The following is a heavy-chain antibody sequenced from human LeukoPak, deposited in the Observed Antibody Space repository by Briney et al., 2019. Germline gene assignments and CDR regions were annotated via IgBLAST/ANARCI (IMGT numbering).Heavy chain of an antibody. J-gene: IGHJ3*02. V-gene: IGHV3-9*01. Sequence: GGSLRLSCAASGFTFDDYAMHWVRQAPGKGLEWVSGISWNSGSIGYADSVKGRFTISRDNAKNSLYLQMNSLRAEDTALYYCAKDIESATGRSVAFDIWGQGTMVTVSS. CDR2: ISWNSGSI. D-gene: IGHD1-1*01. CDR3: AKDIESATGRSVAFDI. CDR1: GFTFDDYA.